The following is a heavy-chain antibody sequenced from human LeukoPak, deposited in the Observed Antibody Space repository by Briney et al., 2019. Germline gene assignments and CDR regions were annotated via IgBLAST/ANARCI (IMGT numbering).Heavy chain of an antibody. Sequence: SETLSLTCTVSGGSINSFFWSWIRQSPGKRLEWIGNIYHTGSTNYNPSLKSRVTISVDTSKNQFSLKLSSVTAADTAVYYCARDRPAYYYDSSEAFDIWGQGTMVTVSS. CDR2: IYHTGST. CDR3: ARDRPAYYYDSSEAFDI. CDR1: GGSINSFF. J-gene: IGHJ3*02. D-gene: IGHD3-22*01. V-gene: IGHV4-59*01.